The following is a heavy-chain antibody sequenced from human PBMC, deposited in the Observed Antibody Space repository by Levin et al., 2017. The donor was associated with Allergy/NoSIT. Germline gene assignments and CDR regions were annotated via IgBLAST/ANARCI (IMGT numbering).Heavy chain of an antibody. D-gene: IGHD4-17*01. V-gene: IGHV4-4*07. J-gene: IGHJ3*02. Sequence: SETLSLTCTVSGGSISSYYWSWIRQPAGKGLEWIGRIYTSGSTNYNPSLKSRVTMSVDTSKNQFSLKLSSVTAADTAVYYCARDVSYAGVYGDYAFTYPKNDAFDIWGQGTMVTVSS. CDR3: ARDVSYAGVYGDYAFTYPKNDAFDI. CDR1: GGSISSYY. CDR2: IYTSGST.